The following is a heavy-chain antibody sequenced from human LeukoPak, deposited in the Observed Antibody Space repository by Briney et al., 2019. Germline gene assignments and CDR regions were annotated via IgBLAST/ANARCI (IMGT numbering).Heavy chain of an antibody. Sequence: GASVKVSCKASCYTFTSYGISWVRQAPGQGLEWMGWISAYNGNTNYAQKLQGRVTMTTDTSTSTAYMALRSLRSDDTAVYYCARDSAFYYGGRYGMDVWGQGTTVTVSS. CDR1: CYTFTSYG. CDR3: ARDSAFYYGGRYGMDV. D-gene: IGHD4-23*01. V-gene: IGHV1-18*01. J-gene: IGHJ6*02. CDR2: ISAYNGNT.